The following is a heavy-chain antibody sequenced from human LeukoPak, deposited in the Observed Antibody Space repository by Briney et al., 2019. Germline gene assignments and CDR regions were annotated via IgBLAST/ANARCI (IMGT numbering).Heavy chain of an antibody. CDR3: ARARDGYNPFDY. D-gene: IGHD5-24*01. J-gene: IGHJ4*02. Sequence: ASVKVSCKASGYTFTSYYMHWVRQAPGQGLEWMGWINPNSGDTNYAQKFQGRVTMTRDTSTSTAYMELRSLRSDDTAVYYCARARDGYNPFDYWGQGTLVTVSS. V-gene: IGHV1-2*02. CDR2: INPNSGDT. CDR1: GYTFTSYY.